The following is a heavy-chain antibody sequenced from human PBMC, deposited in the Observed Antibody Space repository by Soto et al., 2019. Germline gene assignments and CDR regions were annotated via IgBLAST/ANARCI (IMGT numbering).Heavy chain of an antibody. CDR3: ARATTVTTTDY. J-gene: IGHJ4*02. Sequence: PSETLSLTCAVSGYSISSGYYWGWIRQPPGKGLEWIGSIYHSGSTYYNPSLKSRVTISVDTSKNQFSLKLSSVTAADTAVYYCARATTVTTTDYWGPGTLVTVS. CDR2: IYHSGST. V-gene: IGHV4-38-2*01. CDR1: GYSISSGYY. D-gene: IGHD4-17*01.